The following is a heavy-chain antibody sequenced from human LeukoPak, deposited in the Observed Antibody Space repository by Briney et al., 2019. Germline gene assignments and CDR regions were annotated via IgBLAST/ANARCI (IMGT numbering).Heavy chain of an antibody. J-gene: IGHJ6*03. CDR1: GYNFTSYG. CDR3: ARGRQEVSMIVVVMTAVSYYLDV. CDR2: ISGYNGNT. Sequence: ASVKVSCKASGYNFTSYGLAWVRQAPGQGLEWLGWISGYNGNTNHAQNVQGRVTMTTDTSTGTAYMELRSLRSDDTAVYYCARGRQEVSMIVVVMTAVSYYLDVWGKGTTVTVS. D-gene: IGHD3-22*01. V-gene: IGHV1-18*01.